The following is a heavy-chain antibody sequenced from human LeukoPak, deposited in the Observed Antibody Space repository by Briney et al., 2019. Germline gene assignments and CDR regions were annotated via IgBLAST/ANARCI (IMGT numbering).Heavy chain of an antibody. CDR1: GYTFTGYY. D-gene: IGHD6-13*01. CDR3: ARGVAEAVNWFDP. Sequence: ASVKVSCKASGYTFTGYYMHWVRQAPGQGLEWMGWINPNSGGTNYAQKFQGRVTMTRGTSISTAYMELSGLTSDDTAVYYCARGVAEAVNWFDPWGQGTLVTVSS. CDR2: INPNSGGT. J-gene: IGHJ5*02. V-gene: IGHV1-2*02.